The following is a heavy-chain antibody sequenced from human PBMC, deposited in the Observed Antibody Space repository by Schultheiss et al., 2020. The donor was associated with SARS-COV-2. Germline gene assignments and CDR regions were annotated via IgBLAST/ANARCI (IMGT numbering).Heavy chain of an antibody. Sequence: GGSLRLSCSASGFTFSSYAMHWVRQAPGKGLEYVSAISSNGGSTYYADSVKGRFTISRDNSKNTLYLQMSSLRAEDTAVYYCARGYTYYYDSSGYPVFDYWGQGTTVTVSS. CDR2: ISSNGGST. J-gene: IGHJ4*03. CDR1: GFTFSSYA. D-gene: IGHD3-22*01. CDR3: ARGYTYYYDSSGYPVFDY. V-gene: IGHV3-64D*06.